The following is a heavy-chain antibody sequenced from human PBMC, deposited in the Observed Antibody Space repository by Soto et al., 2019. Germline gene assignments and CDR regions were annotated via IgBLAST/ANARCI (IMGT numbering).Heavy chain of an antibody. V-gene: IGHV3-9*01. Sequence: GGSLRLSCAASVFTFDEYAMHWGRQAPGKGPEWVSGISWNSGNIVYADSVKGRFTISRDNAKNSLYLQMNSLRPEDTALYYCAKDPQAWSGPYYFDYWGQGTLVTVSS. CDR3: AKDPQAWSGPYYFDY. J-gene: IGHJ4*01. CDR1: VFTFDEYA. CDR2: ISWNSGNI. D-gene: IGHD3-3*01.